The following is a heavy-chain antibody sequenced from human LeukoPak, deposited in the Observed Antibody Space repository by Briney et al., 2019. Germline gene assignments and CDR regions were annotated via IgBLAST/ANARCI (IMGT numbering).Heavy chain of an antibody. Sequence: PGGSLRLSCAASGFTFSSYDMSWVRQAPGKGLEWVSAISGSGGSTYYADSVKGRFTISRDNSKNTLYLQMNSLRAEDTAVYYCAKSPKFIPFGAAYWGQGTLVTVSS. V-gene: IGHV3-23*01. CDR1: GFTFSSYD. D-gene: IGHD4/OR15-4a*01. CDR2: ISGSGGST. J-gene: IGHJ4*02. CDR3: AKSPKFIPFGAAY.